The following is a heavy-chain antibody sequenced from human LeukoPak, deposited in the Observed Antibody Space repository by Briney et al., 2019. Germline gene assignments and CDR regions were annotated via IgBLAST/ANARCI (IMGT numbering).Heavy chain of an antibody. CDR2: IKSDGTNT. Sequence: GGSLRLSCAASGFTFSGSWMNWVRQAPGKGLVWVSAIKSDGTNTYYPGSVKGRFTISRENAKNSLYLQMNSLRAGDTAVYYCARGLYYYDSSGYYGDAFDIWGQGTMVTVSS. D-gene: IGHD3-22*01. J-gene: IGHJ3*02. CDR3: ARGLYYYDSSGYYGDAFDI. V-gene: IGHV3-13*01. CDR1: GFTFSGSW.